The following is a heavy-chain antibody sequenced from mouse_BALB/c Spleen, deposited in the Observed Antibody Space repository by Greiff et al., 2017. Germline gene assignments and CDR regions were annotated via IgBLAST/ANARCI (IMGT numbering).Heavy chain of an antibody. V-gene: IGHV1-4*02. CDR2: INPSSGYT. Sequence: QVQLKESAAELARPGASVKMSCKASGYTFTSYTMHWVKQRPGQGLEWIGYINPSSGYTEYNQKFKDKTTLTADKSSSTAYMQLSSLTSEDSAVYYCARLITKAWFAYWGQGTLVTVSA. CDR3: ARLITKAWFAY. CDR1: GYTFTSYT. J-gene: IGHJ3*01. D-gene: IGHD2-4*01.